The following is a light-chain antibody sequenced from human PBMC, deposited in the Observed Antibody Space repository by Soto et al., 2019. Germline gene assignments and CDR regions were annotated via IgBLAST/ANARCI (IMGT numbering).Light chain of an antibody. CDR1: SSDVGTYNL. CDR3: CSYATSSALV. CDR2: EGS. Sequence: QSVLTQPASVSGSPGQSITISCTGTSSDVGTYNLVSWYQQHPGKAPTLIIYEGSKRPSGVSNRFSGSKSGNTASLTISGLQAEDDADYYCCSYATSSALVFGGGTQLTVL. V-gene: IGLV2-23*01. J-gene: IGLJ2*01.